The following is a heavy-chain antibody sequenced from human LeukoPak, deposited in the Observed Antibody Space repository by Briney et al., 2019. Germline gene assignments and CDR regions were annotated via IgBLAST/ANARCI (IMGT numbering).Heavy chain of an antibody. J-gene: IGHJ5*02. CDR3: ARGLGTIFGVVIETPNWFDP. CDR2: ISYDGYDK. Sequence: GGSLRLSCAASGFTFNDYAMYWVRQAPGKGLEWVTLISYDGYDKSYADSVRGRFTISRDNSKNTLYLQMNSLRAEDTAVYYCARGLGTIFGVVIETPNWFDPWGQGTLVTVSS. CDR1: GFTFNDYA. V-gene: IGHV3-30-3*01. D-gene: IGHD3-3*01.